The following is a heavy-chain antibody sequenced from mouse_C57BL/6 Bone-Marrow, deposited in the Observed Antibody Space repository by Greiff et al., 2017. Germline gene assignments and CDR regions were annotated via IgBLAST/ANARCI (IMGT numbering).Heavy chain of an antibody. D-gene: IGHD1-1*01. CDR2: IYPGDGDT. J-gene: IGHJ1*03. V-gene: IGHV1-82*01. CDR3: ARGITTGVATSPSYWYFDV. CDR1: GYAFSSSW. Sequence: QVQLKESGPELVKPGASVKISCKASGYAFSSSWMNWVKQRPGKGLEWIGRIYPGDGDTNYNGKFKGKATLTADKSSSTAYMQLSSLTSEDSAVYFCARGITTGVATSPSYWYFDVWGTGTTVTVSS.